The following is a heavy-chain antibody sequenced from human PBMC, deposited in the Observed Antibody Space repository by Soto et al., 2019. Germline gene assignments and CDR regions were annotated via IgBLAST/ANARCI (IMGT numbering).Heavy chain of an antibody. D-gene: IGHD7-27*01. Sequence: HLGGSLRLSCAASGFSFSISPMHWVRQAPGKGPEWVALISYDGTNKFYADSVKGRFTISRDNPKSTLYLQVDSLRPEDAAVYYCARDPKTSGGQHWAFNYFDSWGQGTLVTVSS. CDR2: ISYDGTNK. CDR3: ARDPKTSGGQHWAFNYFDS. CDR1: GFSFSISP. V-gene: IGHV3-30-3*01. J-gene: IGHJ4*02.